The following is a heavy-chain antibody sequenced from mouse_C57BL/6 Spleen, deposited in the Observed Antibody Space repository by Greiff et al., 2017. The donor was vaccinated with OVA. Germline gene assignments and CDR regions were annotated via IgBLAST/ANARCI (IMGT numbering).Heavy chain of an antibody. V-gene: IGHV1-80*01. CDR2: IYPGDGDT. J-gene: IGHJ2*01. CDR3: ARSVYYGSSWDY. D-gene: IGHD1-1*01. CDR1: GYAFSSYW. Sequence: VQLQQSGAELVKPGASVKISCKASGYAFSSYWMNWVKQRPGKGLEWIGQIYPGDGDTNYNGKFKGKATLTATNSSSTAYMPLSSLTSEDSAVYFCARSVYYGSSWDYWGQGTTLTVSS.